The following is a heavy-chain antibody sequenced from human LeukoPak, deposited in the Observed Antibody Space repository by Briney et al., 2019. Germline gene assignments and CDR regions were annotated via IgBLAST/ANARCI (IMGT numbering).Heavy chain of an antibody. CDR1: GFTFSSYE. CDR2: ISSSGSTR. CDR3: ARDEVTTRPFDF. Sequence: GGSLRLSCAASGFTFSSYEMNWVRQAPGKGLEWVSYISSSGSTRYYADSVKGRFTLSRDNAKNSLYLQMNSLRAEDTAVYYCARDEVTTRPFDFWSQGALVTVSS. J-gene: IGHJ4*02. V-gene: IGHV3-48*03. D-gene: IGHD4-17*01.